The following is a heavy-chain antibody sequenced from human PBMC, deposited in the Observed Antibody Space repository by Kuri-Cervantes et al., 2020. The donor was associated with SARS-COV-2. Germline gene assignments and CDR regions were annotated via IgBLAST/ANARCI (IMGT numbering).Heavy chain of an antibody. CDR2: IYPGDSDT. V-gene: IGHV5-51*01. Sequence: GESLKISCKGSGYTFTSYWIGWVRQMPGKGLEWMGIIYPGDSDTRYSPSFQGQVTISDDKSISTAYLQWSSLKASDTAMYYCARGPYCSRTSSRDCYSYYYMDVWGKGTTVTVSS. D-gene: IGHD2-2*01. CDR3: ARGPYCSRTSSRDCYSYYYMDV. CDR1: GYTFTSYW. J-gene: IGHJ6*03.